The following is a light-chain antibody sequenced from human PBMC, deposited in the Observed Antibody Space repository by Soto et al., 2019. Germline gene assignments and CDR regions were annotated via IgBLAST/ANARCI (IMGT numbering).Light chain of an antibody. CDR3: QQYYTTLFT. Sequence: DIVMTQSPDSLAVSLGERATINCKSSQSVLYSSNNKNYLAWYQQKPGQPPKLLIYWASTRESGVPDRFSGSGSGTDFPLTISSLQAEDVAVYYCQQYYTTLFTFGPGTKVEIK. CDR1: QSVLYSSNNKNY. V-gene: IGKV4-1*01. J-gene: IGKJ3*01. CDR2: WAS.